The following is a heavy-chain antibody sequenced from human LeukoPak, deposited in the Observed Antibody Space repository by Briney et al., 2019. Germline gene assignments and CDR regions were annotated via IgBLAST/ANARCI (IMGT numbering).Heavy chain of an antibody. CDR1: GYTFNFYY. CDR2: INPNSGGT. CDR3: ASGPDLTQDY. V-gene: IGHV1-46*02. Sequence: ASVKVSCKASGYTFNFYYVHWVRQAPGQGLEWMGIINPNSGGTTYAQKFQGRVTITRDTSASTAYMELSSLRSEDTAVYYCASGPDLTQDYWGQGTLVTVSS. J-gene: IGHJ4*02.